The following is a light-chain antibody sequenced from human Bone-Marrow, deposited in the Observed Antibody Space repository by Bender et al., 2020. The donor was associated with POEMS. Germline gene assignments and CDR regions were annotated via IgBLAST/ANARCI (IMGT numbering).Light chain of an antibody. CDR1: SSDVGGYNY. CDR3: SSYTTTSLWM. V-gene: IGLV2-14*03. CDR2: DVI. Sequence: QSVLTQPRSVSGSPGQSVTISCTGSSSDVGGYNYVSWYQQHPGKAPKLIIYDVITRPSGVSSRFSGSKSGNTASLTISGLQGEDEADYFCSSYTTTSLWMFGRGTKVTVL. J-gene: IGLJ3*02.